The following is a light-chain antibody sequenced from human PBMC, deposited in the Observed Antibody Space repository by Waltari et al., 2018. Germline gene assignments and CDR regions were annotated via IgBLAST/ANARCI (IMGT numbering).Light chain of an antibody. Sequence: DIQMTQSPSSLSASVGDRVTITCQASQDISNYLNWYQQKPVKAPKLLIYDASNLETGVPSRFSGSGSGTDFTFTISSLQPEDIATYYCQQYDNLPLTVGGGTKVEIK. CDR3: QQYDNLPLT. J-gene: IGKJ4*01. CDR1: QDISNY. CDR2: DAS. V-gene: IGKV1-33*01.